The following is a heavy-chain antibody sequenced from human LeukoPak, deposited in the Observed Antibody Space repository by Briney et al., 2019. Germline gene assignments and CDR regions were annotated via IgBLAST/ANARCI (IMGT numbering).Heavy chain of an antibody. Sequence: SETLSLTCAVYGGSFSGYYWSWIRQPPGKGLEWIGSIYHSGSTYYNPSLKSRVTISVDTSKNQFSLKLSSVTAADTAVYYCARRDSGSPWDYWGQGTLVTVSS. CDR3: ARRDSGSPWDY. J-gene: IGHJ4*02. CDR2: IYHSGST. V-gene: IGHV4-34*01. CDR1: GGSFSGYY. D-gene: IGHD1-26*01.